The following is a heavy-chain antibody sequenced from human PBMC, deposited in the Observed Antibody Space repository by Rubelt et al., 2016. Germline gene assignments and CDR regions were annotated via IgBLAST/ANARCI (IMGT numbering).Heavy chain of an antibody. Sequence: EVQLVESGGGLVQPGGSLRLSCAASELTFRSAWMTWVRQAPEKGLEWVATIREDGSEKYYLDSVQGRFTITRGNAKKSLYLERNSLRVEDTAVYYCASITTAWWGQGTLVTVSS. CDR3: ASITTAW. D-gene: IGHD1-1*01. CDR1: ELTFRSAW. V-gene: IGHV3-7*01. CDR2: IREDGSEK. J-gene: IGHJ4*02.